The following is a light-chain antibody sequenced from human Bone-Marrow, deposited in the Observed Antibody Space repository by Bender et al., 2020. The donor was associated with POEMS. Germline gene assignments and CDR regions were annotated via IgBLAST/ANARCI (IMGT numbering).Light chain of an antibody. CDR1: SSDIGGYNY. J-gene: IGLJ1*01. CDR3: SSYTSRNTYD. V-gene: IGLV2-18*02. CDR2: EVS. Sequence: QPALTQPRSVSGSPGQSVTISCTGTSSDIGGYNYVSWYQQHPGTAPKLMTYEVSRRPSGVPDRFSGSQSGNTASLTISGLQAEDEADYYCSSYTSRNTYDFGTGTKVTVL.